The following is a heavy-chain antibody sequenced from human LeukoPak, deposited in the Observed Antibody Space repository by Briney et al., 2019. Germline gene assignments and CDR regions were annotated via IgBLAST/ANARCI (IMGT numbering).Heavy chain of an antibody. D-gene: IGHD1-26*01. J-gene: IGHJ4*02. Sequence: PSGTLSLTCAVSGDSISTNHWWSWVRQPPGKGLEWIGEINHSGSTNYNPSLKSRVTISVDTSKNQFSLKLSSVTAADTAVYYCASLGSYYFDYWGQGTLVTVSS. CDR1: GDSISTNHW. V-gene: IGHV4-4*02. CDR2: INHSGST. CDR3: ASLGSYYFDY.